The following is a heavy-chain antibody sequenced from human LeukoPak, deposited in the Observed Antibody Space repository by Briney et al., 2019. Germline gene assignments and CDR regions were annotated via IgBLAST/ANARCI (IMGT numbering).Heavy chain of an antibody. V-gene: IGHV1-2*02. J-gene: IGHJ4*02. Sequence: ASVKVSCKASGYTFSDYFLHWVRQAPGQGLEWMGWINPNSGGTNSAQKFQGRATMTRDTSVSTAYIELSRLSSDDTAMYYCARAPSYSDRSGYYYFDSWGQGTLVTVSS. CDR1: GYTFSDYF. D-gene: IGHD3-22*01. CDR2: INPNSGGT. CDR3: ARAPSYSDRSGYYYFDS.